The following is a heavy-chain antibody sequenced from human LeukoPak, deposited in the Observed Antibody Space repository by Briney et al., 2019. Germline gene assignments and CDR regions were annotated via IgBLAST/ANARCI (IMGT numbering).Heavy chain of an antibody. CDR2: ININTGGT. J-gene: IGHJ4*02. CDR3: ARDPAYKTLDY. D-gene: IGHD1-1*01. V-gene: IGHV1-2*02. Sequence: GASVKVSCKTSGYTFTGYYLHWVRQAPGQGLECMGWININTGGTTYPQKFQGRVTMTRDTSISTAYMELSSLRSDDTAVYYCARDPAYKTLDYWGQGTLVTVSS. CDR1: GYTFTGYY.